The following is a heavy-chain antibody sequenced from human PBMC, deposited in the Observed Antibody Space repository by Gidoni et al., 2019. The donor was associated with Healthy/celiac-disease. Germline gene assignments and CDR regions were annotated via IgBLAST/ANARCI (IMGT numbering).Heavy chain of an antibody. D-gene: IGHD5-18*01. J-gene: IGHJ4*02. CDR1: GFIFSSYA. CDR3: AKDPDGYSYESDY. Sequence: GGSLRLSCAASGFIFSSYAMSWVRQAPGKGLEWVSAISGSGGSTYYADSVKGRFTISRDNSKNTLYLQMNSLRAEDTAVYYCAKDPDGYSYESDYWGQGTLVTVSS. V-gene: IGHV3-23*01. CDR2: ISGSGGST.